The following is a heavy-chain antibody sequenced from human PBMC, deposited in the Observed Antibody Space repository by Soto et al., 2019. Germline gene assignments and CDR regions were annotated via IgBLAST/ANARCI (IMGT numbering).Heavy chain of an antibody. D-gene: IGHD3-22*01. V-gene: IGHV1-18*01. Sequence: ASVKVSCKASGYTFTSYGISWVRQAPGQGLEWMGWISAYNGNTNYAQKLQGRVTMTTDTSTSTAYMELRSLRSDDTAVYYCARISDSSGYYYYYYYGMDVWGQGTTVTVSS. CDR3: ARISDSSGYYYYYYYGMDV. CDR1: GYTFTSYG. J-gene: IGHJ6*02. CDR2: ISAYNGNT.